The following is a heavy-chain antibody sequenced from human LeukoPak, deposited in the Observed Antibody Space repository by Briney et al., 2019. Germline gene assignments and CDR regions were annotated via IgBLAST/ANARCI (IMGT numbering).Heavy chain of an antibody. CDR2: IYYSGST. Sequence: SETLSLTCIISGDSSTSDSYYGGWVRQPPGKGLEWIGNIYYSGSTYYNPSLKSRVTMSVDTSKNQFFLKLSSVTAADTAAYYCARGRPFGGGFHLDYWGQGTLVTVSA. CDR3: ARGRPFGGGFHLDY. J-gene: IGHJ4*02. D-gene: IGHD1-26*01. V-gene: IGHV4-39*02. CDR1: GDSSTSDSYY.